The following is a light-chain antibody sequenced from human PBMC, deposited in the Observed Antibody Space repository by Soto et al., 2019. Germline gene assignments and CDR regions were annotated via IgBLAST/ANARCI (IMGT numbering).Light chain of an antibody. CDR2: DTS. CDR1: QSVRSY. CDR3: QQRSSWPLT. V-gene: IGKV3-11*01. J-gene: IGKJ4*01. Sequence: EIVLTQSPATLSLSPGERATLSCRASQSVRSYLAWYQQKPGQAPRLLIYDTSNRATGIPARFSGSGSGTDFTLTISSLETEDFAVYYRQQRSSWPLTFGGGTKVEI.